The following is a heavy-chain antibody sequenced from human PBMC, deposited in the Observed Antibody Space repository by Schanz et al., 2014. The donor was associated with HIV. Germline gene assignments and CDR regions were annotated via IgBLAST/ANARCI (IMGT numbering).Heavy chain of an antibody. Sequence: QVQLVQSGGEVKKPGSSVKVSCKASGGHFASFGVSWVRQAPGQRLEGMGGMNPWSGNTGYAQKFRGRASMTRDTSTNTAYLELSSLRSDDTAVYYCARSVGYNDNWHDYWGQGTQVTVSS. J-gene: IGHJ4*02. D-gene: IGHD1-20*01. CDR1: GGHFASFG. CDR3: ARSVGYNDNWHDY. V-gene: IGHV1-8*02. CDR2: MNPWSGNT.